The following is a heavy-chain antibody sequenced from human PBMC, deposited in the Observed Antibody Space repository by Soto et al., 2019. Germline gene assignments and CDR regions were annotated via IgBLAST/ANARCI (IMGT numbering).Heavy chain of an antibody. J-gene: IGHJ6*02. D-gene: IGHD2-2*01. CDR2: IIPIFGTA. CDR3: ARESDIVVVPAARGHYYYGMDV. CDR1: GGTFGSYA. Sequence: SVKVSCKASGGTFGSYAISWVRQAPGQGLEWMGGIIPIFGTANYAQKFQGRVTITADESTSTAYMELSSLRFEDTAVYYCARESDIVVVPAARGHYYYGMDVWGQGTTVTVSS. V-gene: IGHV1-69*13.